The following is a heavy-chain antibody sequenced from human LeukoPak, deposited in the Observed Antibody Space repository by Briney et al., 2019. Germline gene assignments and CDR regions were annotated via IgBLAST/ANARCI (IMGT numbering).Heavy chain of an antibody. CDR3: ARDYYDSSGYQNDAFDI. J-gene: IGHJ3*02. V-gene: IGHV1-2*02. CDR1: GYTFTGYY. CDR2: INPNSGGT. D-gene: IGHD3-22*01. Sequence: ASVKVSCKASGYTFTGYYMHWVRQAPGQGLEWMGWINPNSGGTNYAQKFQGRVTMTRDTSISTAYVELSRLRSDDTAVYYCARDYYDSSGYQNDAFDIWGQGTMVTVSS.